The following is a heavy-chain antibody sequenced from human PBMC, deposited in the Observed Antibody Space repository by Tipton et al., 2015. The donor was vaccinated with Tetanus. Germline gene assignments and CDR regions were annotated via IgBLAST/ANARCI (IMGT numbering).Heavy chain of an antibody. J-gene: IGHJ6*02. CDR1: GYTFTSYG. CDR3: ARDLYVAARPRLTHYYYGMDV. CDR2: ISAYNGNT. D-gene: IGHD6-6*01. V-gene: IGHV1-18*04. Sequence: LVQSGAEVKKPGASVKVSCKASGYTFTSYGISWVRQAPGQGLEWMGWISAYNGNTNYAQKLQGRVTMTTDTSTSTAYMELRSLRSDDTAVYYCARDLYVAARPRLTHYYYGMDVWGQGTTVTVSS.